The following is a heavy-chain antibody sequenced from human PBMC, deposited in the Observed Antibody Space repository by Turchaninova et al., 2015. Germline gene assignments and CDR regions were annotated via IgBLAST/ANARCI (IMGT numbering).Heavy chain of an antibody. CDR3: ARDSPDTITKDY. D-gene: IGHD4-11*01. Sequence: ESGGGLVQPGGSLRLSCVTSGFVFSDYEFNWVRQAPGKGLEWVSWINANGRIIYYTDSVKGRFTVSRDDAHNSLYLEMNSLRAEDTAVYYCARDSPDTITKDYWGQGTLVTVSS. CDR2: INANGRII. J-gene: IGHJ4*02. CDR1: GFVFSDYE. V-gene: IGHV3-48*03.